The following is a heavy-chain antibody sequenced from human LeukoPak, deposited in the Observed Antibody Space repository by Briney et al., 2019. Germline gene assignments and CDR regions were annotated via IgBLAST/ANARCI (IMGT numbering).Heavy chain of an antibody. J-gene: IGHJ4*02. Sequence: PGGSLRLSCAASGFTFSSYEMNWVRQAPGKGLEWVSYISSSAGTTYYADSVKGRSTISRDNAKNSLYLQMNSLRAEDTAVYFCARQQQQLWYDWGQGTLVTVSS. CDR3: ARQQQQLWYD. CDR2: ISSSAGTT. D-gene: IGHD5-18*01. CDR1: GFTFSSYE. V-gene: IGHV3-48*03.